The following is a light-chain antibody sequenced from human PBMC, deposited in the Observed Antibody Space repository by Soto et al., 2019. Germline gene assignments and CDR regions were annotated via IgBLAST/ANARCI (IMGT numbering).Light chain of an antibody. Sequence: DIQMTQSPSSVSASVGDRVTITCRASQSISSWLAWYQQKPGNAPKVLIYAASSLESGVPSRFSGSGSGTEFTLTISSLQPDDFATYYCQQYSTYSATFGQGTKVDI. CDR1: QSISSW. V-gene: IGKV1-5*01. J-gene: IGKJ1*01. CDR2: AAS. CDR3: QQYSTYSAT.